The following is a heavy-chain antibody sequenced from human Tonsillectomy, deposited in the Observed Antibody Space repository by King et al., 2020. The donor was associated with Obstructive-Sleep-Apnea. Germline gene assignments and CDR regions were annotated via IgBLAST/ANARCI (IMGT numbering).Heavy chain of an antibody. CDR1: GFTFSTYS. V-gene: IGHV3-21*01. CDR3: AGEDGYSSSWDGRSWFDP. Sequence: EVQLVESGGGLVKPGGSLRLSCAASGFTFSTYSMNWVRQAPGKGLEWVSSISSSSSYIYYADSVKGRFTISRDNAKNSLNLQMNSLRAEDTAVYYCAGEDGYSSSWDGRSWFDPWGQGTLVTVSS. J-gene: IGHJ5*02. D-gene: IGHD6-13*01. CDR2: ISSSSSYI.